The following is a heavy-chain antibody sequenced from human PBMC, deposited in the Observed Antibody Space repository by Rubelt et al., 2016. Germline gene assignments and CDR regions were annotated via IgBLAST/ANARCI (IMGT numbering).Heavy chain of an antibody. D-gene: IGHD3-22*01. J-gene: IGHJ4*02. Sequence: QVQLVQSGAEVKKPGASVKVSCKASGYTFTGYYMHWVRQAPGQGLEWMGWINPNSGGTNYAQKLQGRATMTRDTSISTAYMGLSRLISDDTAVYYCARFAIGGHSSGYLVDYWGQGTLVTVSS. CDR3: ARFAIGGHSSGYLVDY. CDR2: INPNSGGT. CDR1: GYTFTGYY. V-gene: IGHV1-2*02.